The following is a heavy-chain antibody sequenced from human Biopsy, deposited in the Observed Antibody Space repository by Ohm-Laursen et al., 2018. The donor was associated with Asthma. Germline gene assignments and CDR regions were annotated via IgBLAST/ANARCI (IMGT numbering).Heavy chain of an antibody. J-gene: IGHJ4*02. CDR2: IYHSEST. V-gene: IGHV4-30-2*01. CDR3: ARVKDGYNFDY. D-gene: IGHD5-24*01. CDR1: GGSISSGGYS. Sequence: TLSLTCAVSGGSISSGGYSWSWIRQPPGKGLEGVGYIYHSESTYYNPSLKSQVTISVDWSKNQFFLKLNSVTAADTAVYYCARVKDGYNFDYWGQGTLVTVSS.